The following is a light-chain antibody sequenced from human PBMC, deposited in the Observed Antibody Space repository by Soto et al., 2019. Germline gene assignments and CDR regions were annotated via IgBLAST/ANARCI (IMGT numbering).Light chain of an antibody. CDR2: DAS. CDR3: QQYNSYS. V-gene: IGKV1-13*02. CDR1: QTINNN. Sequence: AIQMTQSPSSLSASVGARVTITCRASQTINNNLNWYQQKPGKAPKLLIYDASSLESGVPSRFSGSGSGTEFTLTISSLQPDDFATYYCQQYNSYSFGQGTKVDIK. J-gene: IGKJ1*01.